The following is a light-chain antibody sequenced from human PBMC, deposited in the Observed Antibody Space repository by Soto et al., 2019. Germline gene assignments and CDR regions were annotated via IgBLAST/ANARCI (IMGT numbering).Light chain of an antibody. CDR2: AAS. CDR1: QSISSY. Sequence: DIQMTQSPSSLSASVVDGVTITCRASQSISSYLNWYQQKPGKAPKLLIYAASSLQSGVPSRFSGSGSGTDFTLTISSLQPEDFATYYCQQSYSTLGTFGQGTRLEI. CDR3: QQSYSTLGT. J-gene: IGKJ5*01. V-gene: IGKV1-39*01.